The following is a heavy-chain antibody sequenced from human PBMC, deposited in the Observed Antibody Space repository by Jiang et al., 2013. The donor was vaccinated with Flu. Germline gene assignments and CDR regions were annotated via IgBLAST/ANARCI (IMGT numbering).Heavy chain of an antibody. J-gene: IGHJ4*02. CDR2: IYYSGST. V-gene: IGHV4-59*01. CDR1: GGSINSYY. CDR3: ARDHYLDPRRGDTSMFDS. Sequence: GSGLVKPSETLSLTCTVSGGSINSYYWSWIRQPPGKGLEWIGYIYYSGSTNYNPSLKSRVTISVDTSKNQFSLKLTPLTAADTAVYYCARDHYLDPRRGDTSMFDSWGQGTLVTVSS. D-gene: IGHD5-18*01.